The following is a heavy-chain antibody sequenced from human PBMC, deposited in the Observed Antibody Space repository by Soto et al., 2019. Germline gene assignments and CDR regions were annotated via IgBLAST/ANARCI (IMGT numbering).Heavy chain of an antibody. CDR3: ARDRTYYDFWSGYPIPSFDY. V-gene: IGHV3-48*01. CDR2: ISSSSSTI. D-gene: IGHD3-3*01. CDR1: GFTFSSYS. J-gene: IGHJ4*02. Sequence: GGSLRLSCAASGFTFSSYSMNWVRQAPGKGLEWVSYISSSSSTIYYADSVKGRFTISRDNAKNSLYLQMNSLRAEDTAVYYCARDRTYYDFWSGYPIPSFDYWGQGTLVTVSS.